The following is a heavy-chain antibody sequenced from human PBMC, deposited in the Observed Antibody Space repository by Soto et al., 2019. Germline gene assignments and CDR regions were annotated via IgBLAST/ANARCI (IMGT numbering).Heavy chain of an antibody. CDR2: ISGSGGST. CDR1: VFTFSSYA. Sequence: GSLRLDCAASVFTFSSYAMSWVRKAPGKGLEWVSAISGSGGSTYYADSVKGRFTISRDNSKNTLYLQMNSLRAEDTAVYYCAKAPYYDYVWGSYRHPSYFDYWGQGTLVTVSS. V-gene: IGHV3-23*01. CDR3: AKAPYYDYVWGSYRHPSYFDY. D-gene: IGHD3-16*02. J-gene: IGHJ4*02.